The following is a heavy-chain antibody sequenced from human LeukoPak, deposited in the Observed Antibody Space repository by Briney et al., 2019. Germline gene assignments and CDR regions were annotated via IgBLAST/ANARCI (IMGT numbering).Heavy chain of an antibody. V-gene: IGHV3-30-3*01. J-gene: IGHJ4*02. Sequence: GGSLRLSCAASGFTFSSYAMHWVRRAPGKGLEWVAVISYDGSNKYYADSVKGRFTISRDNSKNTLYLQMNSLRAEDTAVYYCARAFYYFDYWGQGTLVTVSS. CDR1: GFTFSSYA. CDR2: ISYDGSNK. CDR3: ARAFYYFDY.